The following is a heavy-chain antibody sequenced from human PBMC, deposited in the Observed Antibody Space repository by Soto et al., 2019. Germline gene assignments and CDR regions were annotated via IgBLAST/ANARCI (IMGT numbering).Heavy chain of an antibody. V-gene: IGHV4-34*01. CDR2: INHSGST. J-gene: IGHJ4*02. Sequence: SETLSLTCAVYGGSFSGYYWSWIRQPPGKGLEWIGEINHSGSTNYNPSLKSRVTISVDTSKNQFSLKLSSVTAADTAVYYCARGRIRGYFDYWGQGTLVTVSS. D-gene: IGHD3-3*01. CDR3: ARGRIRGYFDY. CDR1: GGSFSGYY.